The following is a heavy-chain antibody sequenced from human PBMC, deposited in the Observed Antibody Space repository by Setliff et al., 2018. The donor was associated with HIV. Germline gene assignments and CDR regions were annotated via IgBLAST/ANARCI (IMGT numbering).Heavy chain of an antibody. CDR3: ARCSYVWGSYRMQP. CDR1: GGTFNTYT. Sequence: ASVKVSCKASGGTFNTYTITWVRQAPGQGLEWMGWMNPNSGNTGYAQKFQGRVTMTRNTPISTAYMELSSLRSEDTAVYYCARCSYVWGSYRMQPWGQGTLVTVSS. V-gene: IGHV1-8*02. D-gene: IGHD3-16*02. CDR2: MNPNSGNT. J-gene: IGHJ5*02.